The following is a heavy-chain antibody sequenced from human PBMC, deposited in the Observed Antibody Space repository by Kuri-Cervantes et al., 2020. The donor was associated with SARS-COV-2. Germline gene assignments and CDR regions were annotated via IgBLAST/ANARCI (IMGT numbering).Heavy chain of an antibody. V-gene: IGHV3-23*01. D-gene: IGHD6-6*01. Sequence: GGSLRLSCAASGFTFSSYAMSWVRQAPGKGLEWVSAISGSGGSTYCADSVKGRFTISRDNSKNTLYLQMNSLRAEDTAVYYCAKDREYSSSIGQVDYWGQGALVTVSS. CDR2: ISGSGGST. J-gene: IGHJ4*02. CDR3: AKDREYSSSIGQVDY. CDR1: GFTFSSYA.